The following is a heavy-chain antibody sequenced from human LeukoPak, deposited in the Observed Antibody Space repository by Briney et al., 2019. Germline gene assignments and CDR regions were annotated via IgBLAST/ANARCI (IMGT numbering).Heavy chain of an antibody. D-gene: IGHD3-10*02. Sequence: PGASLRLSCAASGFTFSSQAMSWVRQAPGKGLEWVSVIGGSGSITYYRDSVKGRFTISRDNSKNTMYLQMNSLRAEDTAVYYCARGVRAATVKFDYWGQGTLVTVSS. CDR2: IGGSGSIT. V-gene: IGHV3-23*01. J-gene: IGHJ4*02. CDR3: ARGVRAATVKFDY. CDR1: GFTFSSQA.